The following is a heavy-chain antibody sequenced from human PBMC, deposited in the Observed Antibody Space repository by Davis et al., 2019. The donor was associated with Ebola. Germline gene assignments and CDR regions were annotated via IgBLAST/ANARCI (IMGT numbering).Heavy chain of an antibody. CDR3: ASPSQIAAAPTR. V-gene: IGHV3-74*01. J-gene: IGHJ4*02. CDR1: GFTFSSYW. Sequence: PGGSLRLSCAASGFTFSSYWMHWVRQAPGKGLVWVSRINSDGSTTRYADSVQGRFTISRDNAKNSLYLQMNSLRAEDTAVYYCASPSQIAAAPTRWGQGTLVTVSS. CDR2: INSDGSTT. D-gene: IGHD6-13*01.